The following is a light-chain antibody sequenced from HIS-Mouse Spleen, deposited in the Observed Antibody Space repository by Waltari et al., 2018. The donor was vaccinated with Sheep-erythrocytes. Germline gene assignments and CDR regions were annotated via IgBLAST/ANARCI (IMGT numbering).Light chain of an antibody. Sequence: SYELTQPPSVFGSPGQTASTTCSADKLGYKDASWYQQKTGQSPVLVIYKDSQRPSGIPERFSGSNSGNTATLTISGTQAMDEADYYCQAWDSSTGVVFGGGTKLTVL. J-gene: IGLJ2*01. CDR2: KDS. CDR3: QAWDSSTGVV. CDR1: KLGYKD. V-gene: IGLV3-1*01.